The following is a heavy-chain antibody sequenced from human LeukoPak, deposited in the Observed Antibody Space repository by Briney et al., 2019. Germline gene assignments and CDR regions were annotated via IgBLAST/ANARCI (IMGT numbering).Heavy chain of an antibody. Sequence: PGGSLRLSCAASGFTFNNYGIYWVRQTPGKGLEWVAFIRYDGSNKYYADSVKGRFTISRDNSKNTLYLQMNSLRVEDTAVYYCAKDRAEYSYAHNELDYWGQGTLVTVSS. CDR2: IRYDGSNK. V-gene: IGHV3-30*02. CDR3: AKDRAEYSYAHNELDY. J-gene: IGHJ4*02. D-gene: IGHD5-18*01. CDR1: GFTFNNYG.